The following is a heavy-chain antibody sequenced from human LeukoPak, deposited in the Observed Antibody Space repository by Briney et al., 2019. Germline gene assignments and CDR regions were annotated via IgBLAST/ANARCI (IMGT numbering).Heavy chain of an antibody. V-gene: IGHV1-2*02. J-gene: IGHJ4*02. Sequence: ASVKVSCKASGYTFTGYYMHWVRQAPGQGLGLMGWINPNSGGTNYAQKYQGRVTMTRDTSISTAYMELSRLRSDATAVYYCARDSRGYSYGAFDYWGQGTLVTVSS. CDR3: ARDSRGYSYGAFDY. CDR1: GYTFTGYY. CDR2: INPNSGGT. D-gene: IGHD5-18*01.